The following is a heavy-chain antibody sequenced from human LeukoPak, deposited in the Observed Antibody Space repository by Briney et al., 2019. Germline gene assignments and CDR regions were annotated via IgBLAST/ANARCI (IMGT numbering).Heavy chain of an antibody. Sequence: ASVKVSCKASGYTFTTYGISWVRQAPGQGLECMGWISPYNGNTNYAQKLQGRVTMTTDTSTSTAYMELRSLRSDDTAVYYCARDRAVVVAATDYWGQGTLVTVSS. CDR3: ARDRAVVVAATDY. D-gene: IGHD2-15*01. CDR2: ISPYNGNT. V-gene: IGHV1-18*01. CDR1: GYTFTTYG. J-gene: IGHJ4*02.